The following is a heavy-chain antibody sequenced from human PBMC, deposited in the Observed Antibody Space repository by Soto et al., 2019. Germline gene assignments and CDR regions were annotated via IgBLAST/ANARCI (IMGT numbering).Heavy chain of an antibody. Sequence: QVQVQQSGPGLVKPSETLSLTCTVSSGPSKSHNWGWIRQPTGRGIEWIGYVYDTWSTSYNPSLKSRVTVSADTSTNRISLTLRFVTDADTAVYYCVRLGIGFLHSLVDVWGQGTTVIVSS. CDR1: SGPSKSHN. V-gene: IGHV4-59*08. CDR2: VYDTWST. D-gene: IGHD7-27*01. CDR3: VRLGIGFLHSLVDV. J-gene: IGHJ6*01.